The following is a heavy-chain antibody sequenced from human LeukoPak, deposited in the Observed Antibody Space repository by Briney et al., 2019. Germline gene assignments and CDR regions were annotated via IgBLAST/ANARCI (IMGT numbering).Heavy chain of an antibody. D-gene: IGHD3-10*01. CDR3: ARGGYYGSGNDFRFDP. CDR2: IHYTGST. V-gene: IGHV4-59*01. J-gene: IGHJ5*02. Sequence: PSETLSLTCAVYGVSFSGYYWSWIRQSPGKGLECIGYIHYTGSTNYNPSLKSRVTISDETSKNQFSLKLKSVTAADTAVYYCARGGYYGSGNDFRFDPWGQGTLVTVSS. CDR1: GVSFSGYY.